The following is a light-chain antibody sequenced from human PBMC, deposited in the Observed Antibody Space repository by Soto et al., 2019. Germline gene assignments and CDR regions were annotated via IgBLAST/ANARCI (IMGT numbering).Light chain of an antibody. J-gene: IGKJ3*01. CDR2: GAT. CDR3: QQYGVSPQS. Sequence: EIVMRQSPGTLSLSPGERFTLSCRASQSISGSYLAWYQQKRGQAPRLLVYGATTRATGIPDRFSGSGSGSDFTLIISRLEPEDFAVYFCQQYGVSPQSFGPGTKVDI. CDR1: QSISGSY. V-gene: IGKV3-20*01.